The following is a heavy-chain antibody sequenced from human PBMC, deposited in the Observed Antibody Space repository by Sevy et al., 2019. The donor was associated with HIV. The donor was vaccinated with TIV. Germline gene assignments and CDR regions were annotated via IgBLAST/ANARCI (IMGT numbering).Heavy chain of an antibody. Sequence: LSLTCTVSGGSISSYYWSWIRQPPGKGLEWIGYIYYSGSTNYNPSLKSRVTISVDTSKNQFSLKLSSVTAADTAVYYCATYYYGSGSYSYFDYWGQGTLVTVSS. J-gene: IGHJ4*02. CDR2: IYYSGST. D-gene: IGHD3-10*01. CDR1: GGSISSYY. CDR3: ATYYYGSGSYSYFDY. V-gene: IGHV4-59*01.